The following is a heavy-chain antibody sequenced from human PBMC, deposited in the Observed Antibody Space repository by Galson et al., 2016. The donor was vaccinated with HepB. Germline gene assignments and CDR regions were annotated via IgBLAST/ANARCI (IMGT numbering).Heavy chain of an antibody. CDR3: AKDCTTAICYSVLGNNAFYI. J-gene: IGHJ3*02. CDR2: IIPMFGTA. V-gene: IGHV1-69*13. CDR1: GGTFTSYA. D-gene: IGHD2-8*01. Sequence: SVKVSCKASGGTFTSYAFTWVRQAPGQGLEWMGVIIPMFGTAHYAQKFQGRVTITADESTSTAYMELSSLSSEDTAVDYCAKDCTTAICYSVLGNNAFYIWGQGTMVTVSS.